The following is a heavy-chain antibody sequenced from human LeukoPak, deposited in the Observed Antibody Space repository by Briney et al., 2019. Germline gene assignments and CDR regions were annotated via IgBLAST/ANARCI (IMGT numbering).Heavy chain of an antibody. Sequence: ASEKVSCKVSGYTLTELSMHWVRQAPGKGLEWMGGFDPEDGETIYAQKFQGRVTMTEDTSTDTAYMELSSLRSEDTAVYYCATDLSSSGWYGYWGQGTLVTVSS. D-gene: IGHD6-19*01. CDR1: GYTLTELS. V-gene: IGHV1-24*01. CDR2: FDPEDGET. J-gene: IGHJ4*02. CDR3: ATDLSSSGWYGY.